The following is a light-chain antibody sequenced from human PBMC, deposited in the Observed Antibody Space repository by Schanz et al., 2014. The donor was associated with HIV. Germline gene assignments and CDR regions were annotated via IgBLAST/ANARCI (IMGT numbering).Light chain of an antibody. CDR1: QSFSTN. Sequence: ENVMTQSPATLSVSPGERATLTCRASQSFSTNLAWYQQKPGQAPRLLIYGASNRATGIPDRFSGGGSGTDFTLTISRLEPEDFAVYYCQHYGSSKWTFGQGTKVEIK. V-gene: IGKV3-20*01. J-gene: IGKJ1*01. CDR2: GAS. CDR3: QHYGSSKWT.